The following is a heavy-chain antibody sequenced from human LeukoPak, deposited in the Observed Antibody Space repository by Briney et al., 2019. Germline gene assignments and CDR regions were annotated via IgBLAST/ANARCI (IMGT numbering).Heavy chain of an antibody. J-gene: IGHJ4*02. CDR2: IYTSGST. D-gene: IGHD6-13*01. CDR3: AKARAQALRSSSDY. Sequence: PSETLSLTCTVSGGSISSGSYYWSWIRQPAGKGLEWIGRIYTSGSTNYNPSLKSRVTISVDTSKNQFSLKLSSVTAADTAVYYCAKARAQALRSSSDYWGQGTLVTVSS. V-gene: IGHV4-61*02. CDR1: GGSISSGSYY.